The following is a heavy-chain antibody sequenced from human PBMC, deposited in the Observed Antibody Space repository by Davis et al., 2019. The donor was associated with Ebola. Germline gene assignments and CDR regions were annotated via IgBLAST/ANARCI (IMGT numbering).Heavy chain of an antibody. D-gene: IGHD1-1*01. CDR3: ARAQFPTTSDH. V-gene: IGHV1-18*04. CDR1: GYTFTNYG. Sequence: ASVKVSCKASGYTFTNYGITWVRQAPGQGLEWMGWINPHNGNTNYAQNVQGRVIMTSDTATTTAYMGVGSLRSDDTAVYYCARAQFPTTSDHWGQGTLVTVSS. CDR2: INPHNGNT. J-gene: IGHJ4*02.